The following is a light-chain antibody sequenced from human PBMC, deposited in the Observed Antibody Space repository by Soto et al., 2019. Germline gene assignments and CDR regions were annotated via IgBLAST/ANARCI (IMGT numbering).Light chain of an antibody. Sequence: EIVLTQSPGTLSLSPGERATLPCRASQSVSSSYLAWYQQKPGQAPRLLIYGASTRATDIPARFSGSGSGTEFTLTISSLQSEDFAVYYCQQYNKWPRWTFGQGTKVDIK. V-gene: IGKV3-15*01. CDR2: GAS. CDR3: QQYNKWPRWT. J-gene: IGKJ1*01. CDR1: QSVSSSY.